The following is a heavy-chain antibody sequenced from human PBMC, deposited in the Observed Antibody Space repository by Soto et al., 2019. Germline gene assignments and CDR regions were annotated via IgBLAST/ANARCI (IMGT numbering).Heavy chain of an antibody. J-gene: IGHJ5*02. CDR2: INHSGST. D-gene: IGHD4-17*01. CDR1: GGSFSGYY. V-gene: IGHV4-34*01. CDR3: VRGYDSDYGDRDWFDP. Sequence: PXASLSLACAVCGGSFSGYYWSWIRQPPGKGLEWIGEINHSGSTNYNPSLKSRVTISVDTSKNQFSLKLSSVTAADTAVYYCVRGYDSDYGDRDWFDPWGQGTLVTVSS.